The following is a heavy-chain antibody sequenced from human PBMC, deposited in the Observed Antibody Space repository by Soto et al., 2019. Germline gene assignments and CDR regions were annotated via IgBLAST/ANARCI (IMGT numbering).Heavy chain of an antibody. Sequence: QVQLQQWGAGLLKPSETLSLTCAVYGGSFTGNYRSWIRQPPGKGLEWIGEVNDNGSTNFNPSLKSRVTISVDTSKKQFTLKLTSVTAADTAVYYCATDSATSYFGMDVWGHGTTVTVSS. CDR1: GGSFTGNY. CDR3: ATDSATSYFGMDV. V-gene: IGHV4-34*01. CDR2: VNDNGST. D-gene: IGHD1-26*01. J-gene: IGHJ6*02.